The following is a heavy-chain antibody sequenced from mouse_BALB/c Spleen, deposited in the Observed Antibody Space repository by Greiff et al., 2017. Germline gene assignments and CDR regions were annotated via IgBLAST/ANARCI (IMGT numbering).Heavy chain of an antibody. CDR1: GFNIKDTY. Sequence: EVQLQESGAELVKPGASVKLSCTASGFNIKDTYMHWVKQRPEQGLEWIGRIDPANGNTNYDPNFQGKATITTDTSSNTAYLQLSSLTSEDTAVYYCARCLSTTVAGYAMDYWGQGTSVTVSS. D-gene: IGHD1-1*01. V-gene: IGHV14-3*02. J-gene: IGHJ4*01. CDR3: ARCLSTTVAGYAMDY. CDR2: IDPANGNT.